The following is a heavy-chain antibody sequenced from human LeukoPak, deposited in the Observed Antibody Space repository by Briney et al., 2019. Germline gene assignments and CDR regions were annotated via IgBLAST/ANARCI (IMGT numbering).Heavy chain of an antibody. Sequence: GESLKISCKASGYHFNNYWIGWVRQMPGKGLEWMGIIYPGDSDTKYSPSFQGQVTISADKSISTAYLQWSTLKASDTAMYYCARSYDSSGYYYREGDYWGQGTLVTVSS. J-gene: IGHJ4*02. CDR2: IYPGDSDT. CDR1: GYHFNNYW. D-gene: IGHD3-22*01. CDR3: ARSYDSSGYYYREGDY. V-gene: IGHV5-51*01.